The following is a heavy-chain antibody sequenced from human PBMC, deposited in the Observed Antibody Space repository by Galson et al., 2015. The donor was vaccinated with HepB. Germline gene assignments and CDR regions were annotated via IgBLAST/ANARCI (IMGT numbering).Heavy chain of an antibody. V-gene: IGHV3-13*01. D-gene: IGHD6-25*01. CDR3: ARGSLSTLWGIAAAHYYGMDV. Sequence: SLRLSCAASGFTFSSYDMHWVRQATGKGLEWVSAIGTAGDTYYPGSVKGRFTISRENAKNSLYLQMNSLRAGDTAVYYCARGSLSTLWGIAAAHYYGMDVWGQGTTVTVSS. J-gene: IGHJ6*02. CDR2: IGTAGDT. CDR1: GFTFSSYD.